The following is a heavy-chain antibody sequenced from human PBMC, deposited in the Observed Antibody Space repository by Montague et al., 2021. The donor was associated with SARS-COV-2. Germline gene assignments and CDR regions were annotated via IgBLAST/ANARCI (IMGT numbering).Heavy chain of an antibody. CDR2: IYHSGST. CDR1: GASISSNNW. D-gene: IGHD2-2*01. CDR3: ARRGVVVIPAVVEYYYGMDV. Sequence: SETLSLTCAVSGASISSNNWWSWVRQPPGKGLEWIGEIYHSGSTNYNPSLKSRVIISVDKSKNQLSLKLSSVTAADTAVYYCARRGVVVIPAVVEYYYGMDVWGQGTTVTVSS. V-gene: IGHV4-4*02. J-gene: IGHJ6*02.